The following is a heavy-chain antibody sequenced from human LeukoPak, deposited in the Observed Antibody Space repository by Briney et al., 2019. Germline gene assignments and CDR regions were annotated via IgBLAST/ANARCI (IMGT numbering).Heavy chain of an antibody. CDR3: ARDAVVAATGGIYYYYGMDV. D-gene: IGHD2-15*01. CDR2: IWYDGSNK. CDR1: GFTFSSYG. Sequence: PGGPLRLSCAASGFTFSSYGMHWVRQAPGKGLEWVAVIWYDGSNKYYADSVKGRFTISRDNSKNTLYLQMNSLRAEDTAVYYCARDAVVAATGGIYYYYGMDVWGKGTTVTVSS. V-gene: IGHV3-33*01. J-gene: IGHJ6*04.